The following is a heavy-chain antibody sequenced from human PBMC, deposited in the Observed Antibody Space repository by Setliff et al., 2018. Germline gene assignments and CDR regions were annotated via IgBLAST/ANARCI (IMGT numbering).Heavy chain of an antibody. CDR3: ARDPLTTNRRRAFDI. V-gene: IGHV4-31*02. CDR2: IYYSGST. CDR1: GGSISSGGYY. D-gene: IGHD4-17*01. J-gene: IGHJ3*02. Sequence: SETLSLTCTVSGGSISSGGYYWSWIRQHPGKGLEWIGYIYYSGSTYYNPSLKSRVTITVDTSKNQFSLKLSSVTAADTAVYYCARDPLTTNRRRAFDIWGQGTMVTVSS.